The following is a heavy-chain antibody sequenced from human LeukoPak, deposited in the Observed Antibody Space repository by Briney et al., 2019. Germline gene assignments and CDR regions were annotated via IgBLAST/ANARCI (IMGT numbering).Heavy chain of an antibody. Sequence: SETLSLTCTVSGGSISSYYWSWIRQPPGKGLEWIGYIYYSGSTNYNPSLKSRVTISVDTPKNQFSLKLSSVTAADTAVYYCARRITMVREVIINGDNWFDPWGQGTLVTVSS. V-gene: IGHV4-59*01. CDR3: ARRITMVREVIINGDNWFDP. D-gene: IGHD3-10*01. CDR2: IYYSGST. J-gene: IGHJ5*02. CDR1: GGSISSYY.